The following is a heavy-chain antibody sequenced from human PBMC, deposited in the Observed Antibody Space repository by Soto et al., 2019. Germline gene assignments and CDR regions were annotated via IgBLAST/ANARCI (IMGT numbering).Heavy chain of an antibody. CDR3: AGPHYSSSWYYFDY. J-gene: IGHJ4*02. Sequence: QVQLVQSGAEVKKPGSSVKVSCKASGGTFSSYAISCVRQAPGQGLEWMGGIIPIFGTANYAQTFQGRVTISADESTSTAYMELSSLRSEDTAVYYCAGPHYSSSWYYFDYWGQGSLVTVSS. CDR1: GGTFSSYA. V-gene: IGHV1-69*01. CDR2: IIPIFGTA. D-gene: IGHD6-13*01.